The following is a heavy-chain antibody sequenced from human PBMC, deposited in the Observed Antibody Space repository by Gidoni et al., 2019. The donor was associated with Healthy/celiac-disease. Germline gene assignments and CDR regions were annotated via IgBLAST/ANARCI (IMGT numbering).Heavy chain of an antibody. Sequence: QVQLQVSGPGLVNSPAPLFLTCSASVGSISSYYLSWIRQPPRKGPEWIGYIYYSASTNFNPSLKSRVTISVDTSKNQFYLKLSSVTAANTAVYYCARLVADSYYYYYCYMDVWGKGTTVTVSS. D-gene: IGHD2-15*01. CDR3: ARLVADSYYYYYCYMDV. CDR1: VGSISSYY. J-gene: IGHJ6*03. V-gene: IGHV4-59*01. CDR2: IYYSAST.